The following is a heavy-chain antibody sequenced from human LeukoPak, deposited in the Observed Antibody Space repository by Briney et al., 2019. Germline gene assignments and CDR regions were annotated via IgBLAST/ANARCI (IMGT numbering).Heavy chain of an antibody. J-gene: IGHJ4*02. CDR1: GFTFSSYA. Sequence: PGGSLRLSCAASGFTFSSYAMSWVRQAPGRGLEWVSDISGSGGSTYYADSVKGRFTISRDNSKNTLYLQMNSLRAEDTAVYYCASPPGSITMVRGVIILFDYWGQGTLVTVSS. CDR2: ISGSGGST. CDR3: ASPPGSITMVRGVIILFDY. D-gene: IGHD3-10*01. V-gene: IGHV3-23*01.